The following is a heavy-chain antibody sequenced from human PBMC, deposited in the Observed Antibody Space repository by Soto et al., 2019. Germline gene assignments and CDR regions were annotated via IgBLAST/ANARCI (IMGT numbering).Heavy chain of an antibody. CDR2: ISAYNGNT. J-gene: IGHJ4*02. CDR3: ASANFSSRDYGDYFDY. CDR1: GYTFTSYG. D-gene: IGHD4-17*01. Sequence: EASVKVSCKASGYTFTSYGISWVRQAPGQGLEWMGWISAYNGNTNYAQKLQGRVTMTTDTSTSTAYMELRSLRSDDTAVYYCASANFSSRDYGDYFDYWGQGTLVTVSS. V-gene: IGHV1-18*04.